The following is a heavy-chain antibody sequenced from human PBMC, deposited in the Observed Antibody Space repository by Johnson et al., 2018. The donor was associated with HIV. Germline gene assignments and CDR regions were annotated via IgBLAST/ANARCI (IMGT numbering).Heavy chain of an antibody. J-gene: IGHJ3*02. V-gene: IGHV3-30*03. Sequence: QVQLVESGGGVVRPGGSLRLSCAASGFTFDDYGMSWVRQAPGEGLEWVAVISYDGTNKYYADSVKGRFTISRDNSKNTLYLQMNSLRAEDTAVYYCARKKATVFSTTSTNYAFDIWGQGTMVTVSS. CDR1: GFTFDDYG. CDR2: ISYDGTNK. D-gene: IGHD1-1*01. CDR3: ARKKATVFSTTSTNYAFDI.